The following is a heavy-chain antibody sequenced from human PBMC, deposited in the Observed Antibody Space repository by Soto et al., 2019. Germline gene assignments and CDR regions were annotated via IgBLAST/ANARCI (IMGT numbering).Heavy chain of an antibody. V-gene: IGHV4-31*03. CDR2: IYHSGRT. D-gene: IGHD2-21*01. Sequence: QVQLQESGPGLVKPSQTLSLTCTVSGDSISRGGYYWNWLRQHPRKGLEGIDYIYHSGRTIYNPSLECGVTISVDTSNYSLAQELTKVTAADRADYYGSGVGAGAYGLGWFDPWGQGTLVTVSS. J-gene: IGHJ5*02. CDR3: SGVGAGAYGLGWFDP. CDR1: GDSISRGGYY.